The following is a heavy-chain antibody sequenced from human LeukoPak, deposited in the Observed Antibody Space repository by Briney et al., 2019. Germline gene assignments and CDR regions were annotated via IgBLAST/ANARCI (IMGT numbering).Heavy chain of an antibody. D-gene: IGHD6-13*01. J-gene: IGHJ4*02. V-gene: IGHV4-34*01. CDR2: INHSGGT. CDR1: GGSFSGYY. CDR3: ARHSSSSYFDY. Sequence: SETLSLTCAVYGGSFSGYYWSWIRQPPGEGLEWIGEINHSGGTNYNPSLKSRVTISVDTSKNQFSLQLSSVTAADTAVHYCARHSSSSYFDYWGQGTLVTVSS.